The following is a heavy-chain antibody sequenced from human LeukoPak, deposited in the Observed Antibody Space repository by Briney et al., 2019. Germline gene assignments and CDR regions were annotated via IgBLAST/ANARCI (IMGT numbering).Heavy chain of an antibody. Sequence: QPGGSLRLSCAASGFTFDDYAMHWVRQAPGKGLEWVSLISGDGGSTFYADSVKGRFTISRDNSKNSLYLQMNSLRTEDSALYYCAKSMFGRVYYGSGTSGGHWGQGTTVTVSS. CDR2: ISGDGGST. CDR1: GFTFDDYA. D-gene: IGHD3-10*01. V-gene: IGHV3-43*02. J-gene: IGHJ4*02. CDR3: AKSMFGRVYYGSGTSGGH.